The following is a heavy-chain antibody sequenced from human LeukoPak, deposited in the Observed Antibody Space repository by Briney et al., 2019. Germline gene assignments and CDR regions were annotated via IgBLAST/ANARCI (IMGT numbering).Heavy chain of an antibody. CDR1: GFTFSSYW. J-gene: IGHJ4*02. V-gene: IGHV3-7*03. Sequence: GGSLRLSCAASGFTFSSYWMTWVRQAPGKGLEWVASIKQDGSKKSYVDSVKGRFTISRDNAKNSLYLQMNSLRADDTGIYYCASQPAAADVDYWGQGTLVTVSS. CDR3: ASQPAAADVDY. CDR2: IKQDGSKK. D-gene: IGHD2-2*01.